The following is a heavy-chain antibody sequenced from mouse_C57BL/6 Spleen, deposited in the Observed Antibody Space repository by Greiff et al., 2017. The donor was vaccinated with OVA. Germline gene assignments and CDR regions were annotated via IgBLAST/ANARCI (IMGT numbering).Heavy chain of an antibody. CDR3: TRRNYELYYFDY. CDR1: GYTFTDYE. V-gene: IGHV1-15*01. Sequence: VQLQQSGAELVRPGASVTLSCKASGYTFTDYEMHWVKQTPVHGLEWIGAIDPETGGTAYNQKFKGKAILTADKSSSTAYMELRSLTSEDSAVYYCTRRNYELYYFDYWGQGTTLTVSS. D-gene: IGHD2-4*01. CDR2: IDPETGGT. J-gene: IGHJ2*01.